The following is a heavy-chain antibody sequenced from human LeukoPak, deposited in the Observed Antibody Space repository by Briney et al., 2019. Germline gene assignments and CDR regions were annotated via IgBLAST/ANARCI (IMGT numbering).Heavy chain of an antibody. CDR3: ARAIGDDYGDYFDY. CDR1: GGSISSGGYS. Sequence: PSQTLSLTCAVSGGSISSGGYSWSWIRQPPGKGQEWIGYIYHSGSTYYNPSLKSRVTISVDRSKNQFSLKLSSVTAADTAVYYCARAIGDDYGDYFDYWGQGTLVTVSS. D-gene: IGHD4-17*01. J-gene: IGHJ4*02. CDR2: IYHSGST. V-gene: IGHV4-30-2*01.